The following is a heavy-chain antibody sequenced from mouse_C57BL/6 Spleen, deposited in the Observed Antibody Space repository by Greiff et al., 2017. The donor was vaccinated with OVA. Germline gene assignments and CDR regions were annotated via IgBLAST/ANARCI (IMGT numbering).Heavy chain of an antibody. D-gene: IGHD1-1*01. Sequence: VESGGDLVKPGGSLKLSCAASGFTFSSYGMSWVRQTPDKRLEWVATISSGGSYTYYPDSVKGRFTISRDNAKNTLYLQMSSLKSEDTAMYYCVTTVVAPFDYWGQGTTLTVSS. J-gene: IGHJ2*01. CDR2: ISSGGSYT. V-gene: IGHV5-6*01. CDR1: GFTFSSYG. CDR3: VTTVVAPFDY.